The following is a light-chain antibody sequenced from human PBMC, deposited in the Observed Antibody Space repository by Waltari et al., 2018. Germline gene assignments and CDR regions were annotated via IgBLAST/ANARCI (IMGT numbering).Light chain of an antibody. Sequence: DIVMTQSPDSLTVSLGERATIHCRSNQNIFPSSKKKDLLAWYQHKPGQPPRLLISWASVREPGVPDRFTGSGSGTDFTLNIASLQAEDVAIYYCQQYSSAVSFGGGTKV. V-gene: IGKV4-1*01. CDR1: QNIFPSSKKKDL. CDR2: WAS. J-gene: IGKJ4*01. CDR3: QQYSSAVS.